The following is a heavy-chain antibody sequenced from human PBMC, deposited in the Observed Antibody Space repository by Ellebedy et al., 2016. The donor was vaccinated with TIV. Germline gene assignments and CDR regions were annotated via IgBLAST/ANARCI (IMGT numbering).Heavy chain of an antibody. CDR1: GGSFSGYF. CDR2: SNHNGNT. CDR3: ARGLRDPGVISHYYYYMDV. V-gene: IGHV4-34*01. J-gene: IGHJ6*03. Sequence: GSLRLXCGVYGGSFSGYFWRWIRQAPGKGLEWIGESNHNGNTNYNPSLKSRVTISVDTSKNQFSLKLSSVTAADTAVYFCARGLRDPGVISHYYYYMDVWGKGTTVTVSS. D-gene: IGHD2-21*01.